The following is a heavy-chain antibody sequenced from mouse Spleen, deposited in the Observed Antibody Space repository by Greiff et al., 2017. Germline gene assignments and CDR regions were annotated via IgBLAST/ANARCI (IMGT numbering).Heavy chain of an antibody. CDR3: ARSELGQGFAY. CDR2: IYPSDSET. V-gene: IGHV1-61*01. Sequence: QVQLQQPGAELVRPGSSVKLSCKASGYTFTSYWMDWVKQRPGQGLEWIGNIYPSDSETHYNQKFKDKATLTVDKSSSTAYMQLSSLTSEDSAVYYCARSELGQGFAYWGQGTLVTVSA. CDR1: GYTFTSYW. J-gene: IGHJ3*01. D-gene: IGHD4-1*01.